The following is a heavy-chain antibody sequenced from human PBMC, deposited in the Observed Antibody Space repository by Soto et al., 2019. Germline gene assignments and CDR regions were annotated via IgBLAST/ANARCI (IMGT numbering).Heavy chain of an antibody. CDR2: INPSGAYT. D-gene: IGHD3-10*01. CDR1: KYTFISYH. CDR3: ARDISLSMVRGVIGH. V-gene: IGHV1-46*01. Sequence: ASVKVSCKASKYTFISYHIHWVRQAPGQGLEWLGIINPSGAYTSYAQKFQGRVTMTRDTSTSTVYMELSSLRFEDTAMYYCARDISLSMVRGVIGHWGQGTLVTVSS. J-gene: IGHJ4*02.